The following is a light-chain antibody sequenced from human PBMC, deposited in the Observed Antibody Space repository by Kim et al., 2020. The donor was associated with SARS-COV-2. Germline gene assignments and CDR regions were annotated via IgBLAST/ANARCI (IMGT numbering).Light chain of an antibody. V-gene: IGLV2-14*03. CDR3: SSYTSSSNWV. J-gene: IGLJ3*02. Sequence: GQSTTISLPGTSSDYVGYNYVSWYQQHPGEAPKLMIYDVSNRPSGVSNRFSGSKSGNTASLTISGLQAEDEADYYCSSYTSSSNWVFGGGTQLTVL. CDR2: DVS. CDR1: SSDYVGYNY.